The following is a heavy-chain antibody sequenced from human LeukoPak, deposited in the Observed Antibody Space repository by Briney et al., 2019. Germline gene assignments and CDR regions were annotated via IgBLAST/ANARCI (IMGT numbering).Heavy chain of an antibody. D-gene: IGHD6-13*01. CDR1: DYTFTSYG. CDR2: ISAYNGNT. V-gene: IGHV1-18*01. CDR3: ARDRYSSSWPNFFY. J-gene: IGHJ4*02. Sequence: ASVKVSCKASDYTFTSYGISWVRQAPGQGLEWMGWISAYNGNTNYAQKLQGRVTMTTDTSTSTAYMELRSLRSDDTAVYYCARDRYSSSWPNFFYWGQGTLVTVSS.